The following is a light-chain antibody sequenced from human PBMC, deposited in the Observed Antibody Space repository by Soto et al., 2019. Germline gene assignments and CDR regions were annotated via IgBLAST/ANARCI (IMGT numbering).Light chain of an antibody. CDR1: SSDVGNYNL. V-gene: IGLV2-23*02. J-gene: IGLJ1*01. Sequence: QSALTQPASVSGSPGQSITISGTGTSSDVGNYNLVSWYQQHPGKAPKLMIYDVSKRPSGVANRFSGSKSGNTASLTISGLQADDEADYYCCSYAGDSYVFGTGTKLTVL. CDR3: CSYAGDSYV. CDR2: DVS.